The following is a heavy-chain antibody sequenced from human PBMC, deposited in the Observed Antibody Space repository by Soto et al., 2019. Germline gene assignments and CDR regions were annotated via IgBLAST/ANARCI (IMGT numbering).Heavy chain of an antibody. J-gene: IGHJ4*02. CDR1: NDSISNSAYF. CDR2: IYYSGSA. Sequence: PSETLSLTCTVSNDSISNSAYFWTWIRQPPGKGLELIGYIYYSGSASYNPSLKSRVTISIDTSKSQFSLRLNSMTAADTAVYYCARGRYSYGPYFDHWGQGTLVTVS. CDR3: ARGRYSYGPYFDH. V-gene: IGHV4-30-4*01. D-gene: IGHD5-18*01.